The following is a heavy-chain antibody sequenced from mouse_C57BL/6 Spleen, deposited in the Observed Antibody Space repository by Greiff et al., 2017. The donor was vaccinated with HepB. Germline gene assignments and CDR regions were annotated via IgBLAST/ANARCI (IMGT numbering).Heavy chain of an antibody. CDR2: IWSGGST. J-gene: IGHJ4*01. D-gene: IGHD2-2*01. CDR1: GFSFTSYG. V-gene: IGHV2-2*01. CDR3: ARMVTTIDYAMDY. Sequence: VQRVESGPGLVQPSQRLSITCTVSGFSFTSYGVHWVRQSPGKGLEWLGVIWSGGSTDYNAAFISRLSISKDNSKSQVFFKMNSLQADDTAIYYCARMVTTIDYAMDYWGQGTSVTVSS.